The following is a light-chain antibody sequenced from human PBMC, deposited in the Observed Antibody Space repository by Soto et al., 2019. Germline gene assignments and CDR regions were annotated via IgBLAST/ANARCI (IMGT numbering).Light chain of an antibody. J-gene: IGLJ3*02. Sequence: QSVLTQPRSVSGSPGQSVTISCTGTSSDVGGYNHVSWYQQHPGKAPKLMIYEVSYRPSGVSNRVSGSKSGNTASLTISGLQADDEADFYCSSYTSISTRVFGGGTKLTVL. CDR2: EVS. V-gene: IGLV2-14*01. CDR3: SSYTSISTRV. CDR1: SSDVGGYNH.